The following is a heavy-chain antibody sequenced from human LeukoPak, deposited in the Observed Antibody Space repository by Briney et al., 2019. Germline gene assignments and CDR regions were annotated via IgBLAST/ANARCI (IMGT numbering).Heavy chain of an antibody. CDR3: ARAPDSDSGYDYFDY. CDR1: GYTFTNHW. CDR2: IDPSDSYT. D-gene: IGHD5-12*01. V-gene: IGHV5-10-1*01. Sequence: KGGESLKISCKGSGYTFTNHWISWVRQMPGKGLEWMGKIDPSDSYTNYSPSFQGHVTISADKSISTAYLQWSSLKASDTAMYYCARAPDSDSGYDYFDYWGQRTLVTVSS. J-gene: IGHJ4*02.